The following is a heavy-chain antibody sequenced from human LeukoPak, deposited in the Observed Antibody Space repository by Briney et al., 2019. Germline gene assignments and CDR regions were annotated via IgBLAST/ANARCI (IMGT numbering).Heavy chain of an antibody. CDR2: IIPIFGTA. CDR1: GGTFSSYA. Sequence: ASVKVSCKASGGTFSSYAISWVRQAPGQGLEWMGGIIPIFGTANYAQKFQGRVTITADESTSTAHMELSSLRSEDTAVYYCASRYYYDSSGYYRIDAFDIWGQGTMVTVSS. J-gene: IGHJ3*02. D-gene: IGHD3-22*01. CDR3: ASRYYYDSSGYYRIDAFDI. V-gene: IGHV1-69*13.